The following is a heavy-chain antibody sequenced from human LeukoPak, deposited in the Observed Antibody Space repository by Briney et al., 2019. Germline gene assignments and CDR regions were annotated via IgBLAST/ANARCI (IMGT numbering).Heavy chain of an antibody. Sequence: SETLSLTCTVSGGSISSYYWSWIRQPPGKGLEWIGYIYYSGSTNYNPSLKSRVTISVDTSKNRFSLKLSSVTAADTAVYYCARNTVTPDAFDIWGQETMVTVSS. D-gene: IGHD4-17*01. CDR3: ARNTVTPDAFDI. V-gene: IGHV4-59*01. J-gene: IGHJ3*02. CDR2: IYYSGST. CDR1: GGSISSYY.